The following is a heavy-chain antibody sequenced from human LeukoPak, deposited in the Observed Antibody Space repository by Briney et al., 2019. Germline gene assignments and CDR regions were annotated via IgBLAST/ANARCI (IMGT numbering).Heavy chain of an antibody. CDR3: AKDFMSFWYYYYGMDV. J-gene: IGHJ6*02. CDR2: MSYDGSDK. V-gene: IGHV3-30*18. D-gene: IGHD3/OR15-3a*01. CDR1: GFTFSNYG. Sequence: GGSLRLSCAASGFTFSNYGMHWVRQAPGKGLEWVAVMSYDGSDKYYADSVKGRFTISRDNSKNTLYLQMNSLRAEDTAVYYCAKDFMSFWYYYYGMDVWGQGTTVTVSS.